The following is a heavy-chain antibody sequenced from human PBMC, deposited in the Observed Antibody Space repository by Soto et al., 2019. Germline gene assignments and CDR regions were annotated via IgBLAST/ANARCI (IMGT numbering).Heavy chain of an antibody. CDR1: GGSISSYY. CDR3: ARRSGYSSGWYYFDY. V-gene: IGHV4-59*01. Sequence: NPSETLSLTCTVSGGSISSYYWSWIRQPPGKGLEWIGYIYYSGSTNYNPSLKSRVTISVDTSKNQFSLKLSSVTAADTAVYYCARRSGYSSGWYYFDYWGQGTLVTVSS. J-gene: IGHJ4*02. D-gene: IGHD6-19*01. CDR2: IYYSGST.